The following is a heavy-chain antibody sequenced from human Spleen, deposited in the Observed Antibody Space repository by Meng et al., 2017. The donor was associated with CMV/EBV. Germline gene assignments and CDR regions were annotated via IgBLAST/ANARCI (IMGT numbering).Heavy chain of an antibody. J-gene: IGHJ6*02. D-gene: IGHD3-16*01. CDR2: IYYSGST. Sequence: SETLSLTCTVSGGSISSDYWSWIRQPPGKGLEWIGYIYYSGSTNYNPSLKSRVTISVDTSKNQFSLKLSSVTAADTAVYYCARDQGGANSPYYYYCVDVWGQGTTVTVSS. CDR3: ARDQGGANSPYYYYCVDV. CDR1: GGSISSDY. V-gene: IGHV4-59*01.